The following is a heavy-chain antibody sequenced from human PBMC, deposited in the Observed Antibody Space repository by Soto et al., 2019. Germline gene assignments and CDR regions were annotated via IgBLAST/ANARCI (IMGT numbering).Heavy chain of an antibody. D-gene: IGHD2-8*01. V-gene: IGHV3-21*01. CDR2: ISSSSSYI. CDR3: ARDPGYCTNGVCYHPFDY. J-gene: IGHJ4*02. Sequence: GGSLRLSCAASGFTFSSYSMNWVHQAPGKGLEWVSSISSSSSYIYYADSVKGRFTISRDNAKNSLYLQMNSLRAEDTAVYYCARDPGYCTNGVCYHPFDYWGQGTLVTVSS. CDR1: GFTFSSYS.